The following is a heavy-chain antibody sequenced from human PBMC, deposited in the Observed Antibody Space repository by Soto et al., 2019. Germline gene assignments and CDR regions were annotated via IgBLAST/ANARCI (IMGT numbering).Heavy chain of an antibody. J-gene: IGHJ4*02. V-gene: IGHV3-30-3*01. D-gene: IGHD3-3*02. CDR1: GFTFSSYA. CDR3: AREGPIASNDQ. Sequence: QVQLVESGGGVVQPGRSLRLSCAASGFTFSSYAMHWVRQAPGKGLEWVAVISYDGSNKYYADSVKGRFTLSRDNSKNERYLQMNSLGDEDTAVYYWAREGPIASNDQWGQGTLVTVSS. CDR2: ISYDGSNK.